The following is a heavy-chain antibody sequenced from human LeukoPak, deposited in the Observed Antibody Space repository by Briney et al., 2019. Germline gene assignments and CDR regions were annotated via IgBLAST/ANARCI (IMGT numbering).Heavy chain of an antibody. CDR2: INHSGST. Sequence: SETLSLTCAVYGGSFSGYYWSGIRQPPGKGREWIGEINHSGSTNYNPSLKSRVTISVDTSKNQFSLKLSSVTAADTAVYYCARGVRGGTLNSSIKGFDPWGQGTLVTVSS. D-gene: IGHD6-13*01. V-gene: IGHV4-34*01. J-gene: IGHJ5*02. CDR3: ARGVRGGTLNSSIKGFDP. CDR1: GGSFSGYY.